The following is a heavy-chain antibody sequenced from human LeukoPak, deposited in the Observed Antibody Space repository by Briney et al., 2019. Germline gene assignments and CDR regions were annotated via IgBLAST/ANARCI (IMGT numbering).Heavy chain of an antibody. J-gene: IGHJ1*01. CDR1: GGTFSSYA. Sequence: SVKVSCKASGGTFSSYAISWVRQAPGQGLEWMGGIIPIFGTTNYAQKFQGRVTITTDESTSTAYMELSSLRSEDTAVYYCASSIGLHGGFGELPTEYFQHWGQGTLVTVSS. V-gene: IGHV1-69*05. CDR3: ASSIGLHGGFGELPTEYFQH. D-gene: IGHD3-10*01. CDR2: IIPIFGTT.